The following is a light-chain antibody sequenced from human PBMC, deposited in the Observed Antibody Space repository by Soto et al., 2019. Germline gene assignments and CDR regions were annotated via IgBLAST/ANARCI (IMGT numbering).Light chain of an antibody. J-gene: IGKJ1*01. CDR2: DAS. CDR1: QSISRY. Sequence: DIQMTQSPSSLSASVGGRVNITCRASQSISRYLNWYQQRPGKAPKFLIYDASSLETGVPSRFSGSGSGTEFTLIISSLQPDDFATYDCQQYSSYPWTFGQGTKVDIK. V-gene: IGKV1-5*01. CDR3: QQYSSYPWT.